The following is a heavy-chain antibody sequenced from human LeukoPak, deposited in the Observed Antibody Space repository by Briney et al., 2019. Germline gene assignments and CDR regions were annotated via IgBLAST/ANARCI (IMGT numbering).Heavy chain of an antibody. Sequence: PGGSLRLSCAASGFTFSSYWMSWVRQVPGKGPEWVANIKPDGSERYYVDSVKGRFIVSRDNAKKSLFLQMNSLRAEDTAVYYCAKSAYIVPAAIGAFDIWGQGTMVTVTS. CDR2: IKPDGSER. CDR1: GFTFSSYW. V-gene: IGHV3-7*03. D-gene: IGHD2-2*02. J-gene: IGHJ3*02. CDR3: AKSAYIVPAAIGAFDI.